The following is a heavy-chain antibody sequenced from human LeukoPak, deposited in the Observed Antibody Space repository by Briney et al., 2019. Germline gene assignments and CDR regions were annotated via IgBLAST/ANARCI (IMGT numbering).Heavy chain of an antibody. CDR1: GFTVSSNY. D-gene: IGHD1-1*01. J-gene: IGHJ6*02. CDR2: IYSGGST. CDR3: ARVRDNHVYYYYGMDV. V-gene: IGHV3-53*01. Sequence: GGSMRLSCAASGFTVSSNYMSWVRQAPGKGLEWVSVIYSGGSTYYADSVKGRFTISRDNSKNTLYFQMNSLRAEDTAVYYCARVRDNHVYYYYGMDVWGQGTTVTVSS.